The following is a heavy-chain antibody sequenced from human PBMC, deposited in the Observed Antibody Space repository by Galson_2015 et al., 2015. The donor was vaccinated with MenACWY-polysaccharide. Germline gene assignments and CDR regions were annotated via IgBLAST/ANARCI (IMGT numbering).Heavy chain of an antibody. CDR3: ARDGDNDLPLGY. V-gene: IGHV3-30-3*01. Sequence: SLRLSCAASGFSFRHYGLHWVRQAPGKGLEWVAVTSYDGTNKSYAESVKGRFTISRDNSKNTLFLQMNSLRAEDPALYYCARDGDNDLPLGYWGQGTLVTVSS. CDR1: GFSFRHYG. D-gene: IGHD2-21*01. CDR2: TSYDGTNK. J-gene: IGHJ4*02.